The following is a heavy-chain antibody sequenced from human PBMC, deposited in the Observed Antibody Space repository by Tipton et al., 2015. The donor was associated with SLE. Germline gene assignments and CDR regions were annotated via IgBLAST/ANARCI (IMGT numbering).Heavy chain of an antibody. CDR1: GGSISSRSYY. CDR2: IHYSGTT. Sequence: TLSLTCTVSGGSISSRSYYWGWIRQPPGKGLEWIGSIHYSGTTYYNPSLESRVTISVDMSRSQFSLKLSSVTAADTAVYYCARKSFGSGSLPDFYFYGMDVWGQGTMVTVSS. D-gene: IGHD3-10*01. V-gene: IGHV4-39*07. CDR3: ARKSFGSGSLPDFYFYGMDV. J-gene: IGHJ6*02.